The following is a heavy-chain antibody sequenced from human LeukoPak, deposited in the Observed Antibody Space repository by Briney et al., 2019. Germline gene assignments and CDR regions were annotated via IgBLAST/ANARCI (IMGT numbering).Heavy chain of an antibody. D-gene: IGHD4-17*01. Sequence: GGSLRLSCAASGFTFSNAWMSWVRQAPGKGLEWVGRIKSKTDGGTTDYAAPVKGRFTISRDDSKNTLYLQMNSLKTEDTAVYYCTRGNYGDYSIHWGQGTLVTVSS. CDR3: TRGNYGDYSIH. V-gene: IGHV3-15*01. J-gene: IGHJ4*02. CDR2: IKSKTDGGTT. CDR1: GFTFSNAW.